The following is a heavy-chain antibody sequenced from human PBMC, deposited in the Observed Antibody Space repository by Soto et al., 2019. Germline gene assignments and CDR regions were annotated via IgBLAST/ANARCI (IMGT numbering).Heavy chain of an antibody. CDR1: GFTVSSNY. V-gene: IGHV3-66*01. J-gene: IGHJ6*03. Sequence: GGSLRLSCAASGFTVSSNYMSWVRQAPGKGLEWDSVIYSGGSTYYADSVKGRFTISRDNSKNTLYLQINSLQAEDTAVYYCARVRYCCYEFSGYEGPHSRLPDYHYMDVWGKGTTVTVSS. D-gene: IGHD5-12*01. CDR2: IYSGGST. CDR3: ARVRYCCYEFSGYEGPHSRLPDYHYMDV.